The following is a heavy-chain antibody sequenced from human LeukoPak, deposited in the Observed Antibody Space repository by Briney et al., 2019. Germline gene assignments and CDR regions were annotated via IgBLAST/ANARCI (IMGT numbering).Heavy chain of an antibody. Sequence: GGSLRLSRAASGFTVSSNYMSGVRQAPGKGLEWVSVIYIGGSTYYADSVKGRSTISRHNSKNTLYLQMNSLRAEDTAVYYCARGPVQYSGYGGPYFDYWGQGTLVTVSS. CDR2: IYIGGST. V-gene: IGHV3-53*04. D-gene: IGHD5-12*01. J-gene: IGHJ4*02. CDR3: ARGPVQYSGYGGPYFDY. CDR1: GFTVSSNY.